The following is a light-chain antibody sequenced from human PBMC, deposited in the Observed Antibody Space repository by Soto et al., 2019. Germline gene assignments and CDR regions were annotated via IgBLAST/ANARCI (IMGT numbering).Light chain of an antibody. CDR2: VNN. J-gene: IGLJ3*02. V-gene: IGLV1-44*01. CDR1: SSNIGTNP. CDR3: ATWDDSLNHWV. Sequence: QSVLTQPPSASETPGQSVTISCSGSSSNIGTNPVNWYQQLPGMTPKLLIFVNNHRPPGVPDRFSGSKSGTSASLAISGLQSDDEADYYCATWDDSLNHWVFGGGTKLTVL.